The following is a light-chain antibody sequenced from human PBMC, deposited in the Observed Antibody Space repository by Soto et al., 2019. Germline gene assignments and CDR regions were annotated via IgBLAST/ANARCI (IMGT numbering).Light chain of an antibody. CDR3: QQYGTSPRVT. CDR1: QSVSSTC. Sequence: EIGLTQSPGTLSLSPGERVTLSCRASQSVSSTCLAWYQQRPGQAPRLLMYEASSRATGIPDRFSGSGSGTDFTLTISRLEPEDFAVYYCQQYGTSPRVTFGQGTRLEIK. V-gene: IGKV3-20*01. J-gene: IGKJ5*01. CDR2: EAS.